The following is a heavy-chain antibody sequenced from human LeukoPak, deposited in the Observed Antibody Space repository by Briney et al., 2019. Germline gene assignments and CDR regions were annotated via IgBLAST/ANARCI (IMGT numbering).Heavy chain of an antibody. D-gene: IGHD2-21*02. V-gene: IGHV4-30-2*01. J-gene: IGHJ3*02. Sequence: SQTLSLTCAVSGGSISSGGYSWSWIRQPPGKGLEWVGYIYHSGSTYYNPSLKSRVTISVDRSKNQFSLKLSSVTAADTAVYYCAGGVVVTAILRGIDAFDIWGQGTMVTVSS. CDR2: IYHSGST. CDR3: AGGVVVTAILRGIDAFDI. CDR1: GGSISSGGYS.